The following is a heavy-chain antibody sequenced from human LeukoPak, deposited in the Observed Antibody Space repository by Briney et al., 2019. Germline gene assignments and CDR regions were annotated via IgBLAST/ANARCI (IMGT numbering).Heavy chain of an antibody. Sequence: SVKVSCKASGGTFSSYAISWVRQAPGQGLEWMGRIIPILGIANYAQKFQGRVTITADKSTSTACMELSSLRSEDTAVYYCAGAIISTVTTSIFDAFDIWGQGTMVTVSS. CDR3: AGAIISTVTTSIFDAFDI. J-gene: IGHJ3*02. CDR2: IIPILGIA. V-gene: IGHV1-69*04. CDR1: GGTFSSYA. D-gene: IGHD4-17*01.